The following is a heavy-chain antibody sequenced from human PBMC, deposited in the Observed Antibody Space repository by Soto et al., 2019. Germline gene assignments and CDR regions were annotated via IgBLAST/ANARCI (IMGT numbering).Heavy chain of an antibody. J-gene: IGHJ4*02. V-gene: IGHV4-39*01. CDR1: GGSISSSSYY. CDR2: IYYSGST. Sequence: SETLSLTCTVSGGSISSSSYYWGWIRQPPGKGLEWIGSIYYSGSTYYNPSLKSRVTISVDTSKNQFSLKLSSVTAADTAVYYCASHFDWFLDYWGQGTLVTVSS. CDR3: ASHFDWFLDY. D-gene: IGHD3-9*01.